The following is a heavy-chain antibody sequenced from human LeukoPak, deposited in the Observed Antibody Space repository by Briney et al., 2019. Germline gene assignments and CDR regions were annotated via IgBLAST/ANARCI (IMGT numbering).Heavy chain of an antibody. Sequence: PGGSLRLSCAASGFTFSSYWMSWVRQAPGKGLEWVANIKQDGSEKYYVDSVKGRFTISRDNAKNSLYLQMNSLRAEDTAVYYCARDYPGTLSYYFDYWGQGTLVTVSS. V-gene: IGHV3-7*01. D-gene: IGHD1-1*01. CDR3: ARDYPGTLSYYFDY. CDR1: GFTFSSYW. CDR2: IKQDGSEK. J-gene: IGHJ4*02.